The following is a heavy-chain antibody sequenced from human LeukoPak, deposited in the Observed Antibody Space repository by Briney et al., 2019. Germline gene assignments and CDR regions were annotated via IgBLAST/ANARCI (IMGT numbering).Heavy chain of an antibody. Sequence: GGSLRLSCAASGFTFSSYSRNWVRQAPGKGLEWVSYISSSSSTIYYADSVKGRFTISRDNAKNSLYLQMNSLRAEDTAVYYCARAGRYCSSTSCYYYYYMDVWGKGTTVTVSS. D-gene: IGHD2-2*01. CDR3: ARAGRYCSSTSCYYYYYMDV. V-gene: IGHV3-48*01. CDR1: GFTFSSYS. CDR2: ISSSSSTI. J-gene: IGHJ6*03.